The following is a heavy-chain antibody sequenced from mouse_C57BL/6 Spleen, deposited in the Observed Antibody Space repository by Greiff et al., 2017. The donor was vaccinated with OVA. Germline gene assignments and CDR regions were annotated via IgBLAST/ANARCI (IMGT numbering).Heavy chain of an antibody. CDR1: GYTFTSYW. CDR2: IDPSDSYT. CDR3: ARGMVTTVYWYFDV. J-gene: IGHJ1*03. Sequence: QVQLQQPGAELVMPGASVKLSCKASGYTFTSYWMHWVKQRPGQGLEWIGEIDPSDSYTNYNQKFKGKSTLTVDKSSSTAYMQLSSLTSEDSAVYYCARGMVTTVYWYFDVWGTGTTVTVSS. V-gene: IGHV1-69*01. D-gene: IGHD2-2*01.